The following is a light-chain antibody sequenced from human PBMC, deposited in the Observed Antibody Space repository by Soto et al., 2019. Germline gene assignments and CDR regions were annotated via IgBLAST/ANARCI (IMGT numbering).Light chain of an antibody. CDR2: EVV. Sequence: QSVLTQPPSASGSPGQSVTISCTGTKNDIGVYDFVSWYQHHPGKAPRLIIYEVVQRPSGVPDRLSGSKSGNTAYLTDSGLQAADEADYFCKSYAGSNTYVFGNGTKLTVL. CDR3: KSYAGSNTYV. CDR1: KNDIGVYDF. V-gene: IGLV2-8*01. J-gene: IGLJ1*01.